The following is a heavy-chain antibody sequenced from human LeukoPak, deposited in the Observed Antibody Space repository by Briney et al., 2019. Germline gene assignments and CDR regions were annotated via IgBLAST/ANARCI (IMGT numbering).Heavy chain of an antibody. CDR3: ARGLDLGYFQR. V-gene: IGHV3-30-3*01. Sequence: PGGSLRLSCAASGFTFSGYPIHWVRQAPGKGLEWVAVISYDGSNKYYADSVKGRFTISRDNSKNTLYLQMNSLRAEDTAVYHCARGLDLGYFQRWGQGTLVTVSS. CDR2: ISYDGSNK. CDR1: GFTFSGYP. D-gene: IGHD4-11*01. J-gene: IGHJ1*01.